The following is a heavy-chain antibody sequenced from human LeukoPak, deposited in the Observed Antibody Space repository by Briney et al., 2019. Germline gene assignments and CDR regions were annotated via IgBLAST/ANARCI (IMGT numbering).Heavy chain of an antibody. D-gene: IGHD1-26*01. Sequence: GGSLRLSCAASGFTVSSNYMSWVRQAPGKGLEWVSVIYSGGSTYYADSVKGRFTISRDNAKNTLYLQMNSLRAEDTAVYYCARVGSLGSYSHLGYWGQGTLVTVSS. V-gene: IGHV3-53*01. CDR2: IYSGGST. CDR3: ARVGSLGSYSHLGY. J-gene: IGHJ4*02. CDR1: GFTVSSNY.